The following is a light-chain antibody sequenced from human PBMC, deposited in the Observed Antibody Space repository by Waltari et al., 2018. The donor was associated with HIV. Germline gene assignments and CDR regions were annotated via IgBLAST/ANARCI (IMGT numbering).Light chain of an antibody. CDR1: QDINNN. Sequence: DIRMTQSPSSLSAPMGASVHLTCQATQDINNNLNWYQQKTDQAPKLLIYDASVLETGVSSRFTGSGSGTNFTLTITSPQPEDVATYFCQQYNDLPFTFGPGTKV. J-gene: IGKJ3*01. CDR3: QQYNDLPFT. V-gene: IGKV1-33*01. CDR2: DAS.